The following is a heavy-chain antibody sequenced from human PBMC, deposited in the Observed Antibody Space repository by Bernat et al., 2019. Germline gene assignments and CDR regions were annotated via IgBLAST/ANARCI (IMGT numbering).Heavy chain of an antibody. J-gene: IGHJ4*02. CDR1: GVTFRNYG. CDR2: IWYDGSQK. V-gene: IGHV3-33*01. CDR3: ATWRGSGNYYDY. Sequence: QVQLVESGGGVVQSGKSLRLSCAVSGVTFRNYGMHWVRQAPGKGLEWVAVIWYDGSQKYYADSVKDRFTISRDNSKNTLYPQMNSLRVEDTAMYHCATWRGSGNYYDYWGQGTLVTVSS. D-gene: IGHD3-10*01.